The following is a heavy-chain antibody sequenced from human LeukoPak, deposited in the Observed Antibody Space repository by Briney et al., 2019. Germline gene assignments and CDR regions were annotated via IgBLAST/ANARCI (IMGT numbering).Heavy chain of an antibody. V-gene: IGHV3-21*01. CDR2: ISSSSSYI. D-gene: IGHD1-14*01. J-gene: IGHJ4*02. CDR1: GFTFGGFN. CDR3: ARDGAGHYFDY. Sequence: GGSLRLSCAASGFTFGGFNMNWVRQAPGKGPEWVASISSSSSYIYNADSVKGRFTISRDNAKNSLYLQMDSLRAEDTAVYYCARDGAGHYFDYWGQGALVTVSS.